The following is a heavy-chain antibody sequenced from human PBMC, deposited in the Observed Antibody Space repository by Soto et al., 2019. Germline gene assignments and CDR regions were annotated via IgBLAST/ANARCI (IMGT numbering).Heavy chain of an antibody. J-gene: IGHJ4*02. CDR3: AKDIFPYGSGSYSLDY. CDR2: IKQDGSEK. Sequence: GGSLRLSCAASGFTFSSYWMSWVRQAPGKGLEWVANIKQDGSEKYYVDSVKGRFTISRDNAKNSLYLQMNSLRAEDTALYYCAKDIFPYGSGSYSLDYWGQGTLVTVSS. D-gene: IGHD3-10*01. CDR1: GFTFSSYW. V-gene: IGHV3-7*05.